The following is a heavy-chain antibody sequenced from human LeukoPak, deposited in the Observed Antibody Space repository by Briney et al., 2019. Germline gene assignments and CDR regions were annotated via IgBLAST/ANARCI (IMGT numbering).Heavy chain of an antibody. CDR3: AREASSGWHIDY. Sequence: SETLSLTCTASGGSISSYYWNWIRQPPGKELEWIGYIFHSGSTNYNPSLKSRVTMSVDTSKNQFSLNLSSVTAADTAVYYCAREASSGWHIDYWGQGTLVTVSS. D-gene: IGHD6-19*01. J-gene: IGHJ4*02. V-gene: IGHV4-59*01. CDR2: IFHSGST. CDR1: GGSISSYY.